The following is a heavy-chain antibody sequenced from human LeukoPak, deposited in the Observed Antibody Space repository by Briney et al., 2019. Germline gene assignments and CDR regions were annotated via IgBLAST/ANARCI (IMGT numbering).Heavy chain of an antibody. Sequence: SETLSLTCTVSGGSISSLSYYWGWIRQPPGMGLEWIGNIYYSGGTYYNPSLKSRITISVDTSKNQFSLKLSSVTAADTAVYYCARTQPGSGDNFYFDYWGQGTLVTVSS. CDR2: IYYSGGT. D-gene: IGHD7-27*01. J-gene: IGHJ4*02. CDR1: GGSISSLSYY. V-gene: IGHV4-39*07. CDR3: ARTQPGSGDNFYFDY.